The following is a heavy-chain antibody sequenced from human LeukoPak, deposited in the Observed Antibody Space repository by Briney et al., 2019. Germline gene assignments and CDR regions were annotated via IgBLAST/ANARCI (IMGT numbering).Heavy chain of an antibody. D-gene: IGHD3-22*01. J-gene: IGHJ4*02. CDR3: ARDNYDSSGPYYFDY. V-gene: IGHV3-48*03. CDR1: GFTFSTYE. CDR2: ISSSGSTI. Sequence: GGSLRLSCAASGFTFSTYEMTWVRQSPGKGLEWVSCISSSGSTIYYADSVKSRFTISRDNARNSLYLQMNSLRAEDTAVYYCARDNYDSSGPYYFDYWGQGTLVTVSS.